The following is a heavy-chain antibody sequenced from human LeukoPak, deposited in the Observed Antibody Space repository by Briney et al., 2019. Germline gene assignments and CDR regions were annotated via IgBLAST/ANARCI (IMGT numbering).Heavy chain of an antibody. CDR3: VMYSSAWYAVY. J-gene: IGHJ4*02. V-gene: IGHV3-66*01. CDR1: GFTVSSKY. CDR2: IHPGGTM. Sequence: GGSLRLSCAASGFTVSSKYMGWVRQAPGKGLEWVSVIHPGGTMYYVDSVKGTFTLPRDNPKKKPFLDMNTLRVEDTAGYYFVMYSSAWYAVYWGQGNLVTVSS. D-gene: IGHD6-19*01.